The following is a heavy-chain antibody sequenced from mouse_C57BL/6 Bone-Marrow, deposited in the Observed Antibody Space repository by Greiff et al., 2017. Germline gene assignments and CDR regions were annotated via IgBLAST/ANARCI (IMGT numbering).Heavy chain of an antibody. J-gene: IGHJ1*03. D-gene: IGHD1-1*01. Sequence: VQLQQSGAELVKPGASVKISCKASGYAFSSYWMNWVKQRPGKGLEWIGQIYPGDGDTNYNGKFKGKATLTADISSSTAYMQLSSLTSEDSAVYFCARSLITTVVARYFDVWGTGTTVTVSS. CDR1: GYAFSSYW. CDR2: IYPGDGDT. V-gene: IGHV1-80*01. CDR3: ARSLITTVVARYFDV.